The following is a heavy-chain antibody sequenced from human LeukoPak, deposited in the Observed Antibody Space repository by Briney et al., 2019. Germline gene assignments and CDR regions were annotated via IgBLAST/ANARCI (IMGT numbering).Heavy chain of an antibody. J-gene: IGHJ4*02. CDR3: ARDGGTAGYSSGSDY. D-gene: IGHD5-18*01. CDR1: GYSFTSYG. Sequence: GESLKISCKGFGYSFTSYGISWVRQAPGQGLEWMGWISAYNGNTNYAQKLQGRVTMTTDTSTSTAYMELRSLRSDDTAVYYCARDGGTAGYSSGSDYWGQGTLVTVSS. V-gene: IGHV1-18*01. CDR2: ISAYNGNT.